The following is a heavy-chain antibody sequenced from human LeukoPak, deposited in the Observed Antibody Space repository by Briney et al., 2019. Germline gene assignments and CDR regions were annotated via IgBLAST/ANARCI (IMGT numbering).Heavy chain of an antibody. J-gene: IGHJ6*03. CDR2: ISNDGSST. CDR1: GFTFSTFW. Sequence: PGGSLRLSCATSGFTFSTFWMHWVRQAPGKGLVWVSRISNDGSSTNYADSVKGRFTISRDNSKNTLYLQMNSLRAEDTAVYHCAKEERDGYNLAESYYYYYYMDVWGKGTTVTVSS. D-gene: IGHD5-24*01. CDR3: AKEERDGYNLAESYYYYYYMDV. V-gene: IGHV3-74*01.